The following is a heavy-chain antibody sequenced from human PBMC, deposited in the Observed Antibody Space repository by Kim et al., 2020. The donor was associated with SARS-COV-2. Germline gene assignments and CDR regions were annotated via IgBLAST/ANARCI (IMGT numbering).Heavy chain of an antibody. D-gene: IGHD6-19*01. V-gene: IGHV4-34*01. CDR2: INHSGST. J-gene: IGHJ4*02. CDR1: GGSFSGYY. CDR3: AWGQWLVPGDY. Sequence: SETLSLTCAVYGGSFSGYYWSWIRQPPGKGLEWIGEINHSGSTNYNPSLKSRVTISVDTSKNQFSLKLSSVTAADTAVYYCAWGQWLVPGDYWGQGTLVTVSS.